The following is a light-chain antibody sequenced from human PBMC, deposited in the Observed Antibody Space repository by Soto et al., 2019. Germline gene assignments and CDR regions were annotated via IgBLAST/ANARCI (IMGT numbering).Light chain of an antibody. CDR1: QSLSTN. CDR3: QQYTNWPPWT. CDR2: GAS. V-gene: IGKV3-15*01. Sequence: EIVMTQSPATLSVSPGERAILSCRASQSLSTNLAWYQQKPGQSPRLLIYGASTRATGVPARFSGSGSGTEFTLTISSLQSEDFAVYYCQQYTNWPPWTFGQGTKVVIK. J-gene: IGKJ1*01.